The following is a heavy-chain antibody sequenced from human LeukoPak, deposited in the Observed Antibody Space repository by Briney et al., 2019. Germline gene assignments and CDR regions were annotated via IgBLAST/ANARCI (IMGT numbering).Heavy chain of an antibody. CDR2: INQDGSEK. Sequence: PGGSLRLSCAASGFTFSSHWMSWVRQAPGKGLEWVANINQDGSEKYYVDSVEGRFTISRDNAKNSLYLQMSSLRAEDTALYYCANRSSVAASGPGWGQGTLVTVSS. D-gene: IGHD2-15*01. J-gene: IGHJ4*02. CDR3: ANRSSVAASGPG. CDR1: GFTFSSHW. V-gene: IGHV3-7*01.